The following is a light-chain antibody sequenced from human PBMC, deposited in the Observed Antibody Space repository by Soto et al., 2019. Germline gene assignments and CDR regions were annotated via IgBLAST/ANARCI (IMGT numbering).Light chain of an antibody. CDR1: SGYSNYG. CDR3: QTWGTGIQV. V-gene: IGLV4-69*01. Sequence: QPVLTQSPSASASLGASVKLTCTLSSGYSNYGIAWHQLQPEKGPRFVMKVNSDGSHYKGDGIPDRFSGSSSGAERHLIISSLQSDDEADYYCQTWGTGIQVFGGGTKLTVL. CDR2: VNSDGSH. J-gene: IGLJ3*02.